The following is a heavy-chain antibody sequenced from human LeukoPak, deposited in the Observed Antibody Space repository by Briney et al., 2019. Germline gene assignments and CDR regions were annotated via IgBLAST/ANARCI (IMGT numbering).Heavy chain of an antibody. CDR3: ARQRHGGSYYKVDYYYYMDV. J-gene: IGHJ6*03. CDR1: GSRFTSYW. V-gene: IGHV5-51*01. D-gene: IGHD1-26*01. CDR2: IYPGDSDT. Sequence: GGSLQTSLKGSGSRFTSYWIGGVRQMPGKGLEWMGIIYPGDSDTRYSPSFQGQVTISADKSISTAYLQWSSLKASDTAMYYCARQRHGGSYYKVDYYYYMDVWGKGTTVTVSS.